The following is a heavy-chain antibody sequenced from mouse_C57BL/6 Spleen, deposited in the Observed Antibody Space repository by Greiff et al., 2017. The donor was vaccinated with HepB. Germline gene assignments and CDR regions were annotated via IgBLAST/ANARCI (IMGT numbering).Heavy chain of an antibody. CDR1: GFTFSDYG. CDR2: ISSGSSTI. CDR3: ARPLYYGSSYLDY. V-gene: IGHV5-17*01. Sequence: EVQRVESGGGLVKPGGSLKLSCAASGFTFSDYGMHWVRQAPEKGLEWVAYISSGSSTIYYADTVKGRFTISRDNAKNTLFLQMTCLRSEDTAMYYCARPLYYGSSYLDYWGQGTTLTVSS. D-gene: IGHD1-1*01. J-gene: IGHJ2*01.